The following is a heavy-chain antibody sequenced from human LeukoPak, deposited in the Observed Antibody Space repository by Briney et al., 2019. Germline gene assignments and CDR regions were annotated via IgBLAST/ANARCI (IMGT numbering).Heavy chain of an antibody. V-gene: IGHV4-39*01. J-gene: IGHJ4*02. CDR1: GGSISSSSYY. CDR3: ARVTAAMVKTTHFDY. Sequence: PSETLSLTCTVSGGSISSSSYYWGWIRQPPGKGLEWIGSIYYSGSTYYNPSLKSRVTISVDTSKNQFSLKLSSVTAADTAVYYCARVTAAMVKTTHFDYWGQGTLVTVSS. CDR2: IYYSGST. D-gene: IGHD5-18*01.